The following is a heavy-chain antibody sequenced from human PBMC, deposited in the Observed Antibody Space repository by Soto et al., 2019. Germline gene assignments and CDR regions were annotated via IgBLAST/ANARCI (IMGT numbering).Heavy chain of an antibody. V-gene: IGHV1-24*01. CDR1: GYTLTELS. CDR2: FDPEDGET. D-gene: IGHD1-26*01. J-gene: IGHJ6*02. CDR3: ATAVGATTAYYYGMDV. Sequence: ASVKVSCKVSGYTLTELSMHWARQAPGKGLEWMGGFDPEDGETIYAQKFQGRVTMTEDTSTDTAYMELSSLRSEDTAVYYCATAVGATTAYYYGMDVWGQGTTVTVSS.